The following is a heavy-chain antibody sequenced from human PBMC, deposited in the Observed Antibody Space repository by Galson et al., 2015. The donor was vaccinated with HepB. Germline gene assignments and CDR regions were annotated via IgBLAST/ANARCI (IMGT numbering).Heavy chain of an antibody. D-gene: IGHD1-20*01. CDR1: GYTFTSYG. J-gene: IGHJ4*02. CDR2: ISAYNGNT. Sequence: SVKVSCKASGYTFTSYGISWVRQAPGQGLEWMGWISAYNGNTNYAQKLQGRVTMTTDTSTSTAYMELRSLRSDDTAVYYCARDDGITGTTGLFYWGQGTLVTVSS. CDR3: ARDDGITGTTGLFY. V-gene: IGHV1-18*01.